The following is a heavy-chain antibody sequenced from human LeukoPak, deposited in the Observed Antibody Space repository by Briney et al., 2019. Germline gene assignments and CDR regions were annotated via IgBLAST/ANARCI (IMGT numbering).Heavy chain of an antibody. Sequence: ASVKVSCKASGYRFSNYAMSWVRQAAGRGLEWMGWISAYHGNTIYAQKFQGRVIMTTDTSTSTAYMQLRSLRNDDTAIYYCAREAYEILIKGHFDSWGRGTLVTVSS. J-gene: IGHJ4*02. V-gene: IGHV1-18*01. D-gene: IGHD3-9*01. CDR2: ISAYHGNT. CDR1: GYRFSNYA. CDR3: AREAYEILIKGHFDS.